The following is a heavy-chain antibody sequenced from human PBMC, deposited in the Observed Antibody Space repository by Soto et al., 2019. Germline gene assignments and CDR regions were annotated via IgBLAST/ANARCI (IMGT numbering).Heavy chain of an antibody. CDR1: GVSISSDNW. CDR3: ASNYRYCMDV. V-gene: IGHV4-4*02. D-gene: IGHD3-16*02. Sequence: SETLSLTCIFPGVSISSDNWWSWVRQPPGKTLEWIGEIYHSESPSYNPSLKSRVTISVDKSKNQFSLDLTSVTAADTAVYYCASNYRYCMDVWGLGTTVT. J-gene: IGHJ6*02. CDR2: IYHSESP.